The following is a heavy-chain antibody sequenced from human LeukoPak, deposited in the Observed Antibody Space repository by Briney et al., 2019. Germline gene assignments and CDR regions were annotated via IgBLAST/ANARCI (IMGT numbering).Heavy chain of an antibody. CDR3: ARHISEAGAAFNWFDP. J-gene: IGHJ5*02. CDR1: SGSISSSSYY. D-gene: IGHD6-19*01. CDR2: IYYSRST. V-gene: IGHV4-39*01. Sequence: DTLSLPCTVSSGSISSSSYYWGWIRQPPGKGLEWIGSIYYSRSTYYNPSLESRITISVDTSKNQFSLKLSSVTAADTAVYYCARHISEAGAAFNWFDPWGQGTLVTVSS.